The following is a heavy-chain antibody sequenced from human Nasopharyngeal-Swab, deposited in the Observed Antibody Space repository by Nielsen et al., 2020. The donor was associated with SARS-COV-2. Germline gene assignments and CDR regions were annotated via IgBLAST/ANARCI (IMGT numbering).Heavy chain of an antibody. V-gene: IGHV3-13*01. J-gene: IGHJ2*01. CDR3: ARGGPAPIFDL. D-gene: IGHD3-16*01. CDR2: IGTAGDT. Sequence: GESLKIPCAALGFPFSSNDMHWVRQAPGKDLEWVSAIGTAGDTYYPGSVKGRSTISRENAKNSLYLQMNSLRAGDTAVYYCARGGPAPIFDLWGRGTLVTVSS. CDR1: GFPFSSND.